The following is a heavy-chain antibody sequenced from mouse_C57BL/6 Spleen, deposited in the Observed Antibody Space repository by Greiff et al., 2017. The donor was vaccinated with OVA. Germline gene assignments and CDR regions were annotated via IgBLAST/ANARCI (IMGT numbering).Heavy chain of an antibody. J-gene: IGHJ3*01. CDR1: GFNIKHTY. Sequence: VQLQQSVAELVRPGASVKLSCTASGFNIKHTYMHWVKQRPEQGLEWIGMIDPANGNTKYAPKFPGKATLTADTSSNTAYLQLRSLTSEDTAIYDCARAPLYYDSLWFADWGQGTLVTVSA. CDR3: ARAPLYYDSLWFAD. D-gene: IGHD2-4*01. V-gene: IGHV14-3*01. CDR2: IDPANGNT.